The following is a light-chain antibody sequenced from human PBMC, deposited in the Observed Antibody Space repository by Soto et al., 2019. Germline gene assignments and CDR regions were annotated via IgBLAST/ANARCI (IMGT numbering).Light chain of an antibody. V-gene: IGLV2-14*01. CDR3: NSYTPSRTLV. Sequence: QSVLTQPASVSGSPGQSITISCTGTSSDVGAYKYVSWYQQYPGKAPKLMIYEVSNRPSGVSNRFSGSKSGNTASLTISGLQAEDGADYYCNSYTPSRTLVFGGGTKLTVL. J-gene: IGLJ2*01. CDR1: SSDVGAYKY. CDR2: EVS.